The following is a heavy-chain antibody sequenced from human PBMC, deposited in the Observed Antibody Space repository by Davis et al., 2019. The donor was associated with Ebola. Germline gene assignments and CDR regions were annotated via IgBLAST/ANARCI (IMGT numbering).Heavy chain of an antibody. CDR2: ISSSSSTI. J-gene: IGHJ4*02. V-gene: IGHV3-48*04. CDR3: ARDFWFRRLDY. Sequence: GGSLRLSCAASGFTFSSYSMNWVRQAPGKGLEWVSYISSSSSTIYYADSVKGRFTISRDNAKNSLYLQMNSLRAEDTAVYYCARDFWFRRLDYWGQGTLVTVSS. CDR1: GFTFSSYS. D-gene: IGHD3-3*01.